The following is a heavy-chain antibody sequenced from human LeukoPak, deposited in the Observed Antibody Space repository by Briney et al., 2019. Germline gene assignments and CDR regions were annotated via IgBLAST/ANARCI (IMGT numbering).Heavy chain of an antibody. D-gene: IGHD1-1*01. V-gene: IGHV4-59*01. CDR1: GRSISSYY. CDR3: ARDHDPYYYMDV. CDR2: IYYSGST. Sequence: SETLSLTCTVAGRSISSYYWSWIRQPPGKGLEWIGYIYYSGSTNYNPSLKSRVTISVDTSKNQFSLKLSSVTAADAAVYYCARDHDPYYYMDVWGKGTTVTVSS. J-gene: IGHJ6*03.